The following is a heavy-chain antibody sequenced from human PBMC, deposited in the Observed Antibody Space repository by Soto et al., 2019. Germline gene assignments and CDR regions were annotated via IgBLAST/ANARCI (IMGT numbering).Heavy chain of an antibody. V-gene: IGHV2-5*02. J-gene: IGHJ4*02. CDR1: GFSLTTTSMG. CDR3: AHAGDYDLLSFDH. Sequence: QITLKESGPPLVRPAQTLTLTCAFSGFSLTTTSMGVAWIRQPPGKALEWLGVIYWDDDQRYSPALKDRLTISKDTSRSRVVLTISNMNPEDTGTYFCAHAGDYDLLSFDHWGPGTLVTVSS. D-gene: IGHD4-17*01. CDR2: IYWDDDQ.